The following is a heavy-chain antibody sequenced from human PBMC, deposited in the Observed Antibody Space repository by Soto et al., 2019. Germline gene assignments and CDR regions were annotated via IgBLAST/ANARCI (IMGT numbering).Heavy chain of an antibody. J-gene: IGHJ4*02. CDR2: IYHSGVT. CDR1: GDSITSSNW. D-gene: IGHD1-1*01. CDR3: ARDLGTGTDY. V-gene: IGHV4-4*02. Sequence: QVHLQESGPGLVKPSGTLSLTCAVSGDSITSSNWWSWVRQAPGKGLEWIGEIYHSGVTTYNPSLKNRATISVDSSNNHFSLKLTSVTAADTAVYFCARDLGTGTDYWGRGTLVTVAS.